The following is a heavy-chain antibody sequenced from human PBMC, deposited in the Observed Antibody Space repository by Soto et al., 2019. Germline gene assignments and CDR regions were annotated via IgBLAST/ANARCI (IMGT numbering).Heavy chain of an antibody. CDR1: GFTFSSYA. CDR2: ITAGGGST. J-gene: IGHJ1*01. V-gene: IGHV3-23*01. Sequence: PGGSLRLSCAASGFTFSSYAMSLVRQALGKGLEWVSAITAGGGSTYYSDSVKGRFTISRDNSKNTLFLQMNSLRAEDTAVYYCAKHYCSGGSCYMYFQPWGQGTLVTVSS. CDR3: AKHYCSGGSCYMYFQP. D-gene: IGHD2-15*01.